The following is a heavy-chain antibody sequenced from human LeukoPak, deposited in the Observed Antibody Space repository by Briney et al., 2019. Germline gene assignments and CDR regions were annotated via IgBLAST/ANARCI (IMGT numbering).Heavy chain of an antibody. V-gene: IGHV4-31*03. D-gene: IGHD3-22*01. CDR1: GGSISSGGYY. J-gene: IGHJ4*02. CDR2: IYYSGST. CDR3: ATYYYDSSGHYFDY. Sequence: SETLSLTCTVSGGSISSGGYYWSWIRQHPGKGLEWIGYIYYSGSTYYNPSLKSRVTISVDTSKNPFSLKLSSVTAADTAVYYCATYYYDSSGHYFDYWGQGTLVTVSS.